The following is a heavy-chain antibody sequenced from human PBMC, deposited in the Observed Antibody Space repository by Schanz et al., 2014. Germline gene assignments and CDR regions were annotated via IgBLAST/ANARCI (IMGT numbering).Heavy chain of an antibody. Sequence: QVQLVQSGTQVKKPGASVKVSCKASGYSFTPFPIHWVRQAPGQRLEWMGWINAGTGNTEYSQKFQGRVTITRDTLASTAYMEVSSLRSEDTAVYYCARGRGCTGGSCYSWFDLWGQGTLVTVSS. CDR2: INAGTGNT. CDR1: GYSFTPFP. CDR3: ARGRGCTGGSCYSWFDL. V-gene: IGHV1-3*01. D-gene: IGHD2-15*01. J-gene: IGHJ5*02.